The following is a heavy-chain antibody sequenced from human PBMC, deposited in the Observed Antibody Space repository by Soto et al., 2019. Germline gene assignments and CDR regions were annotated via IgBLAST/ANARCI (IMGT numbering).Heavy chain of an antibody. Sequence: GGSLRLSCAASGFSVTSNFMSWVRQAPGKGLEWVSVIFTGGTTDYADSVKGRFTMSRDISRNTLYLQMNSLRAEDTAVYFCVKEFKGAFDHWGQGTLVTVSS. CDR3: VKEFKGAFDH. CDR2: IFTGGTT. CDR1: GFSVTSNF. V-gene: IGHV3-53*01. J-gene: IGHJ4*02. D-gene: IGHD3-16*01.